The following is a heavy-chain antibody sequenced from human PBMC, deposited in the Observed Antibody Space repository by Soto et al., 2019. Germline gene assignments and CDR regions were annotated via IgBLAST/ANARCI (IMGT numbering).Heavy chain of an antibody. Sequence: PGGSLRLSCAASGFTFDDYAMHWVRQAPGKGLEWVSGISWNSGSIGYADSVKGRFTISRDNAKNSLYLQMNSLRAEDTASYYCARLSSSWSLYYFDYWGQGTLVTVSS. D-gene: IGHD6-13*01. J-gene: IGHJ4*02. CDR2: ISWNSGSI. V-gene: IGHV3-9*01. CDR3: ARLSSSWSLYYFDY. CDR1: GFTFDDYA.